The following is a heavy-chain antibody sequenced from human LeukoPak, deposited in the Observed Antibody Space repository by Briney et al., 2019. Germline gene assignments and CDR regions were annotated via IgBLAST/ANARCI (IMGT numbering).Heavy chain of an antibody. CDR3: ASRSYIPLNYGMDV. CDR1: GYSFTNYS. D-gene: IGHD2-21*01. CDR2: ISPGDSKT. Sequence: GESPKTPCKASGYSFTNYSIGWVRQMPGRGLEWMGIISPGDSKTRYSPSFQGQVTISANKSISNGFLQWSSLKASDTAIYYCASRSYIPLNYGMDVWGQGTTVTVSS. V-gene: IGHV5-51*01. J-gene: IGHJ6*02.